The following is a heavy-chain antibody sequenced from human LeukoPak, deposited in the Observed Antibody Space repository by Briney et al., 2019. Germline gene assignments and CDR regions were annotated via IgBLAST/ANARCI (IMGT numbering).Heavy chain of an antibody. CDR2: IYHSGTT. CDR1: GGSISNNNW. D-gene: IGHD1-26*01. Sequence: SETLSLTCAVSGGSISNNNWWTWVRQPPGKGLEWIGEIYHSGTTNYNPSLKSRVAISVDRSKSQFSLKLSSVTAADTAVYYCAREISGSYPGVYYYGLDVWGQGTTVTVSS. V-gene: IGHV4-4*02. CDR3: AREISGSYPGVYYYGLDV. J-gene: IGHJ6*02.